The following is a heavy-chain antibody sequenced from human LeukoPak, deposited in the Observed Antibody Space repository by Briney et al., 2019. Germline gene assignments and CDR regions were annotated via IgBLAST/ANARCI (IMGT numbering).Heavy chain of an antibody. CDR3: TTGPGGGYDDY. CDR1: GFTFSSYG. V-gene: IGHV3-15*01. J-gene: IGHJ4*02. Sequence: GGSLRLSCAASGFTFSSYGMHWVRQAPGKGLEWVGRIKSKTDGGTTDYAAPVKGRFTISRDDSKNTLYLQMNSLKTEDTAVYYCTTGPGGGYDDYWGQGTLVTVSS. CDR2: IKSKTDGGTT. D-gene: IGHD1-26*01.